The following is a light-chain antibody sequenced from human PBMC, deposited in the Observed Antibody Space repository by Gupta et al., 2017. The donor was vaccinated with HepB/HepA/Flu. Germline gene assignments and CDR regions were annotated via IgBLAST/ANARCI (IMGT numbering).Light chain of an antibody. Sequence: EIVLTQSPGTLSLSPGERATLSCRASQSVSSGSLAWYQQKPGQAPRLLIYGASSRATGIPDRFSGSESGTDFTLTITRLEPEDFAVYYCQQYDTSLWTFGQGTKVELK. J-gene: IGKJ1*01. CDR2: GAS. CDR1: QSVSSGS. V-gene: IGKV3-20*01. CDR3: QQYDTSLWT.